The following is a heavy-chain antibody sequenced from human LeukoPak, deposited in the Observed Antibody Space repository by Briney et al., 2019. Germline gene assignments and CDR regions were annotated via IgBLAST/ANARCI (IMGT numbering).Heavy chain of an antibody. CDR2: IIPIFGTA. J-gene: IGHJ4*02. CDR3: ARALPMEDGDFDY. D-gene: IGHD3-10*01. Sequence: SVKVSCKASGGTFSSHAISWVRQAPGQGLEWMGGIIPIFGTANYAQKFQGRVTITADESTSTAYMELSSLRSEDTAVYYCARALPMEDGDFDYWGQGTLVTVSS. V-gene: IGHV1-69*13. CDR1: GGTFSSHA.